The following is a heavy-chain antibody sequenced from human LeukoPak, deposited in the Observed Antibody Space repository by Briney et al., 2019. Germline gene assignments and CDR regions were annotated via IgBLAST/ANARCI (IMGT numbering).Heavy chain of an antibody. D-gene: IGHD3-10*01. J-gene: IGHJ4*02. V-gene: IGHV3-23*01. Sequence: GGSLRLSCVVSGMTLCNYGMSGVRQAPGRGLEWVSGISERGGSTNYADSVKGRFIISRDTSKNTVYLQMNSLRVEDTAVYFCAKRGIVIRAVIIIGFHKEAYYFDYWGQGILVTVSS. CDR1: GMTLCNYG. CDR3: AKRGIVIRAVIIIGFHKEAYYFDY. CDR2: ISERGGST.